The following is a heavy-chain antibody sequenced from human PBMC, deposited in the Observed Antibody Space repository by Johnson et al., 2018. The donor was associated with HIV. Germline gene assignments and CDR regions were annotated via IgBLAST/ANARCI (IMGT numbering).Heavy chain of an antibody. CDR1: GFTVSSNY. V-gene: IGHV3-66*03. D-gene: IGHD3-3*01. J-gene: IGHJ3*01. CDR2: IYSGGST. CDR3: TVWRWGWSGQEPFDV. Sequence: VQLVESGGGLIQPGGSLRLSCAASGFTVSSNYMSWVRQAPGKGLEWVSVIYSGGSTYYADSVKGRFTISRDNSKNTLYLQMNSLRDEDTSVYYCTVWRWGWSGQEPFDVWGPGTMVTVSS.